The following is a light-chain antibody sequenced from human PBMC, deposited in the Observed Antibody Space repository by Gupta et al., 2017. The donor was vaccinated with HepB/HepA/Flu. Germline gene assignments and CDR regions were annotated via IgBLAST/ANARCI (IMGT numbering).Light chain of an antibody. Sequence: EIVLTQSPATLSLSPGERATLSCRASQSVRSYLAWYQQKPGQAPRLLIYDASNRATGIPARFSGSGSGKDLTLTISSREPEDFAVYYCQQRSNWPPVTFGGGTKVEIK. CDR3: QQRSNWPPVT. CDR2: DAS. CDR1: QSVRSY. J-gene: IGKJ4*01. V-gene: IGKV3-11*01.